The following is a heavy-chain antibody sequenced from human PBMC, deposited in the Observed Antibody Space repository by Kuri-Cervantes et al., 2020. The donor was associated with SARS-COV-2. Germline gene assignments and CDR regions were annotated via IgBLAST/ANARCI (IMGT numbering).Heavy chain of an antibody. CDR1: GGTFSSYA. Sequence: SVKISCKAAGGTFSSYAISWVRQAPGQGLEWMGGVIPSFGTANYAQKFQGRVTITTDESTSTAYMELSSLRSEDTAVYYCARAPVVPAAYPTFDYWGQGTLVTVSS. CDR3: ARAPVVPAAYPTFDY. CDR2: VIPSFGTA. J-gene: IGHJ4*02. V-gene: IGHV1-69*05. D-gene: IGHD2-2*01.